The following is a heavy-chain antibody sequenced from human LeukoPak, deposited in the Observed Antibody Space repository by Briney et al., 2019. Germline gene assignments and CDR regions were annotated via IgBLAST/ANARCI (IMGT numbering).Heavy chain of an antibody. D-gene: IGHD3-9*01. J-gene: IGHJ4*02. Sequence: GALRLSCAASGFTFSSYAMSWVRQAPGKGQEWVSAISGSGGSTYYADSVKGRFTISRDNSKNTLYLQMNSLRAEDTAVYYCAKGPRLVQMYYFDYWGQGTLVTVSS. V-gene: IGHV3-23*01. CDR2: ISGSGGST. CDR1: GFTFSSYA. CDR3: AKGPRLVQMYYFDY.